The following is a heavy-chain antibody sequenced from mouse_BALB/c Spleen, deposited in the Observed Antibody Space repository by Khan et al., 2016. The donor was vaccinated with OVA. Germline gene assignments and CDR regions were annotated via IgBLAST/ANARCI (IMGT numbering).Heavy chain of an antibody. J-gene: IGHJ3*01. CDR3: ARQGYGGGFAY. V-gene: IGHV5-6*01. D-gene: IGHD1-1*01. Sequence: EVQLVESGGDLVKPGGSLKLSCAASGFTFSSYGMSCVRQTPDTRLLWVAIIISGDIYTYYPDSLKGRFSISRDNAKNPLYLQMSSLKSEDTAMYYCARQGYGGGFAYWGQGTLVTVSA. CDR2: IISGDIYT. CDR1: GFTFSSYG.